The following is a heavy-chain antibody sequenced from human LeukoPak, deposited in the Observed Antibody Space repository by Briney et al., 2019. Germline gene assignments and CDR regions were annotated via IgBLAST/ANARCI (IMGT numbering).Heavy chain of an antibody. CDR1: GGSISSSNW. CDR2: MYHSGST. J-gene: IGHJ4*02. D-gene: IGHD6-19*01. CDR3: ARVPDSSGWYSLCY. V-gene: IGHV4-4*02. Sequence: KPSETLSLTCAVSGGSISSSNWWSWVRQPPGKGLEWIGEMYHSGSTNYNPSLKSRVTISVDKSKIQFSLRLTSVTAADTAVYYCARVPDSSGWYSLCYWGQGTLVTVSS.